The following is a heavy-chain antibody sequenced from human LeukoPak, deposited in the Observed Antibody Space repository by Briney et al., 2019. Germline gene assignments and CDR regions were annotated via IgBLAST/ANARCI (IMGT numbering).Heavy chain of an antibody. V-gene: IGHV4-59*01. Sequence: SETLSLTCTVSGGSISSYYWSWIRQPPGKGLEWIGYIYYSGSTNYNPSLKSRVTISVDTSKNQFSLKLSSVTAADTAVYYCARNRGYGYYYYYYMDVWGKGTTVTVS. CDR2: IYYSGST. CDR1: GGSISSYY. J-gene: IGHJ6*03. D-gene: IGHD5-18*01. CDR3: ARNRGYGYYYYYYMDV.